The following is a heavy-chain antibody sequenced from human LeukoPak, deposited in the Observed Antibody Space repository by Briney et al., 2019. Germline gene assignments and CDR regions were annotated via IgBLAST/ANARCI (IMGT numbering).Heavy chain of an antibody. V-gene: IGHV4-39*01. CDR1: GGSIRSSSYY. Sequence: SETLSLTCTVPGGSIRSSSYYWGWIRQPPGKGLEWIGSIYYSGSTCYNASLKSRGTISVDTSKNQFSLKLNSVTAADTAVYFCARQVVAVAGTGYFDYWGQGTLVTVSS. J-gene: IGHJ4*02. CDR2: IYYSGST. D-gene: IGHD6-19*01. CDR3: ARQVVAVAGTGYFDY.